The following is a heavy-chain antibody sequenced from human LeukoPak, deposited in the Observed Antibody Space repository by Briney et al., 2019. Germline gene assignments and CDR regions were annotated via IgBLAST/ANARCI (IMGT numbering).Heavy chain of an antibody. J-gene: IGHJ4*02. CDR2: IRSDNGKT. CDR3: ARDYSSGWYSVVY. V-gene: IGHV1-18*01. D-gene: IGHD6-19*01. Sequence: ASVKVSCKTFNYTFTAYGINWMRQAPGQGLEWMGWIRSDNGKTNYAQKLQGRVTLTTDTTTSTAYMELRSLRSDDTAIYYCARDYSSGWYSVVYWGQGTLITVSS. CDR1: NYTFTAYG.